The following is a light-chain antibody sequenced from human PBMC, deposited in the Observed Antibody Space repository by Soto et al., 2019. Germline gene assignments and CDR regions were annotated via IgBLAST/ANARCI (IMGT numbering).Light chain of an antibody. CDR3: QQFVSAPWT. CDR2: AAS. V-gene: IGKV3-20*01. CDR1: QSVSNNY. Sequence: EIVLTQSPGTLSLSPGERATISCRASQSVSNNYLAWYQQKPGQAPRLLIYAASNRARGIPDRFGGSGYETDCTLAVSGLDHADFAVYNWQQFVSAPWTFGQRTK. J-gene: IGKJ1*01.